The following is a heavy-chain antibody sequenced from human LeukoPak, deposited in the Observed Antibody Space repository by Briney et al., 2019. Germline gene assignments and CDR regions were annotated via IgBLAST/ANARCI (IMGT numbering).Heavy chain of an antibody. CDR2: INSDGSST. V-gene: IGHV3-74*01. CDR3: ARGRPDYYDSSGYYSLYYFDY. CDR1: GFTFSSYW. J-gene: IGHJ4*02. Sequence: PGGSLRLSCAASGFTFSSYWMHWVRQAPGKGLVWVSRINSDGSSTSYADSVKGRFTISRDNAKNTLYLQMISLRVEDTAVYYCARGRPDYYDSSGYYSLYYFDYWGQGALVTVSS. D-gene: IGHD3-22*01.